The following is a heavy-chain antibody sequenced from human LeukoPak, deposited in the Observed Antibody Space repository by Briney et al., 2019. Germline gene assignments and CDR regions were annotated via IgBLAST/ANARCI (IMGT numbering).Heavy chain of an antibody. Sequence: TSETLSLTCTVSGGSFSSYYWSWIRQPPGKGLEWIGYIYYSGSTDYNPSLKSRVTISVETSKNQFPLNLSSVTAADTAVYYCARGRLARSPYFDYWGQGTLVTVSS. CDR1: GGSFSSYY. J-gene: IGHJ4*02. D-gene: IGHD6-19*01. V-gene: IGHV4-59*01. CDR3: ARGRLARSPYFDY. CDR2: IYYSGST.